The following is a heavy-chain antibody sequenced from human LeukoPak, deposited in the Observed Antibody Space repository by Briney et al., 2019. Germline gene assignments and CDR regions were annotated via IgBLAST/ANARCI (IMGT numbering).Heavy chain of an antibody. CDR1: GYTFSNYG. CDR3: TRVPELPDY. Sequence: ASVKVSCKASGYTFSNYGTSWVRQAPGQGLEWMGWINGYNGNTNYSQTFQGRVTMTTDTSTNTAYMELRSLRSDDTAIYYCTRVPELPDYWGQGTLVTDSS. D-gene: IGHD1-1*01. CDR2: INGYNGNT. J-gene: IGHJ4*02. V-gene: IGHV1-18*01.